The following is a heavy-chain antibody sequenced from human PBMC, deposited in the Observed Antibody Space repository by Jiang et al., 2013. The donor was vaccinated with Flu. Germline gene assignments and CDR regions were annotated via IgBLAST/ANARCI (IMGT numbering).Heavy chain of an antibody. V-gene: IGHV4-55*02. CDR3: ARYLFALHYYDSSGYYFSNLNDAFDI. Sequence: KGLEWIGEIHHSGSTYYNPSLKSRITMSVDTSKNQFYLKLSSVTAADTAVYYCARYLFALHYYDSSGYYFSNLNDAFDIWGQGTMVTVSS. J-gene: IGHJ3*02. D-gene: IGHD3-22*01. CDR2: IHHSGST.